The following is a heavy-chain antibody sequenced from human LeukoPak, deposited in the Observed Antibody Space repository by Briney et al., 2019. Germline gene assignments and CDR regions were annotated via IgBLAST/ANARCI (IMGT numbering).Heavy chain of an antibody. CDR3: ARDFRRSIAAAGTGY. D-gene: IGHD6-13*01. Sequence: GASVKVSCKASGYTFTSYGISWVRQAPGQGLEWMGWISAYNGNTNYAQKLQGRVTMTTDTSTSTAYMELRSLRSDDTAVYYCARDFRRSIAAAGTGYWGQGTLVTVSS. V-gene: IGHV1-18*01. CDR1: GYTFTSYG. J-gene: IGHJ4*02. CDR2: ISAYNGNT.